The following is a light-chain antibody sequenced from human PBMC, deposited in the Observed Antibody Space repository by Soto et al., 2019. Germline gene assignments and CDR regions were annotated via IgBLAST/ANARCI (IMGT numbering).Light chain of an antibody. CDR1: QSISSW. J-gene: IGKJ4*01. CDR3: QQYNSYPLT. V-gene: IGKV1-5*01. Sequence: DIQMTQSPSTLSASVGDRVTITCRASQSISSWLAWYQQKPGKAPKLLIYDASSFEGGVPSRFSGSGSGTEFTLTISSLQPDDFATYYCQQYNSYPLTFGGGTKVEIK. CDR2: DAS.